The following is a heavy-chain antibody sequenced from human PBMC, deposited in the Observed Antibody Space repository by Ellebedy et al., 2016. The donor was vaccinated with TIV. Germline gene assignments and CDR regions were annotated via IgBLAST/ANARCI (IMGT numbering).Heavy chain of an antibody. J-gene: IGHJ4*02. V-gene: IGHV3-23*01. CDR3: ASSRYHYYLGNTIFVY. CDR2: INGNAVST. CDR1: GFTFSSYA. Sequence: GESLKISCAASGFTFSSYAMSWVRQAPGQGLEWVSGINGNAVSTAYADSVKGRFTISRDNSKDTLFLQMNSLRAEDTAVYYCASSRYHYYLGNTIFVYWGQGTLVTVSP. D-gene: IGHD3-10*01.